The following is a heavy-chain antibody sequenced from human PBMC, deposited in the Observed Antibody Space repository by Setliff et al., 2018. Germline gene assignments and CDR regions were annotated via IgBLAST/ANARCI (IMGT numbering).Heavy chain of an antibody. V-gene: IGHV3-30*02. CDR3: AKDRWMVVRETPDY. Sequence: GSLRLSCAASGFTFSSYGMHWVRQAPGKGLEWVAFIRYDGSNKYYADSVKGRFTISRDNSKNTLYLQMNSLRAEDTAVYYCAKDRWMVVRETPDYWGQGTLVTVSS. CDR1: GFTFSSYG. D-gene: IGHD2-2*01. CDR2: IRYDGSNK. J-gene: IGHJ4*02.